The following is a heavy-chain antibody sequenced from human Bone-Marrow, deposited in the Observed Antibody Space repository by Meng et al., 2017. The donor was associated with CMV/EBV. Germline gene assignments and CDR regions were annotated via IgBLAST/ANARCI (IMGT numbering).Heavy chain of an antibody. CDR1: GFTFSSYA. CDR2: IRYDGSNK. J-gene: IGHJ6*02. Sequence: GESLKISCAASGFTFSSYAMHWVRQAPGKGLEWVAFIRYDGSNKYYADSVKGRFTISRDNSKNTLYLQMNSLRAEDTAVYYCAKDVVVVPRGYGMDVWGQGTTVTVSS. CDR3: AKDVVVVPRGYGMDV. D-gene: IGHD2-2*01. V-gene: IGHV3-30*02.